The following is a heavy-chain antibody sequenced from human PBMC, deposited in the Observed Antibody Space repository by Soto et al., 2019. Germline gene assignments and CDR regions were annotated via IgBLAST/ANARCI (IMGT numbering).Heavy chain of an antibody. Sequence: SETLSLTCGVSGYSLTSGYHWGWIRQPPGKGLEWIGTIYHSGSTYYNPSLMSRVTMSVDTSKNQFSLKVTSATAADTAVYFCVRVYGRSSCFFDSWGQGTLVTVSS. J-gene: IGHJ4*02. CDR1: GYSLTSGYH. CDR3: VRVYGRSSCFFDS. CDR2: IYHSGST. D-gene: IGHD6-6*01. V-gene: IGHV4-38-2*01.